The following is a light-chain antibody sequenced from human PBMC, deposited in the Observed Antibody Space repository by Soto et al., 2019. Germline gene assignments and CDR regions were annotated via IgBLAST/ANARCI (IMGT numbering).Light chain of an antibody. CDR3: QSYDSSLSVSYV. V-gene: IGLV1-40*01. CDR2: GNK. Sequence: QSVLTQPPSVSGAPGQRVTISCTGSRSNIGAGYDVHWYQQRPGTAPKLLIYGNKNRPSGVPDRFSGSKSGTSASLAIPGLQAEDEADYYGQSYDSSLSVSYVFGTGTKLTVL. CDR1: RSNIGAGYD. J-gene: IGLJ1*01.